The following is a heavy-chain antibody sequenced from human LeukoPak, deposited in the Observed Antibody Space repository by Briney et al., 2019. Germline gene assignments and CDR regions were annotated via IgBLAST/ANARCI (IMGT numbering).Heavy chain of an antibody. CDR1: GYTFTVYY. CDR2: INPNSGGT. CDR3: ARGISVAVAGIGDY. D-gene: IGHD6-19*01. V-gene: IGHV1-2*02. J-gene: IGHJ4*02. Sequence: ASVKVSFKASGYTFTVYYMHWVRQAPGQGLEWMGWINPNSGGTNYAQKFQGRVTMTRDTSISTAYMELSRLRSDDTAVYYCARGISVAVAGIGDYWGQGTLVTVSS.